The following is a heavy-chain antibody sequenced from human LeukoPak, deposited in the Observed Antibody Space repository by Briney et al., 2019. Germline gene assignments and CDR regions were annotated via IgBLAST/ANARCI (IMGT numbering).Heavy chain of an antibody. CDR2: IYYSGST. CDR3: ARRKLYPGIAVVGTNADAFDI. J-gene: IGHJ3*02. CDR1: GGSISSSSYY. Sequence: SETLSLTCTVSGGSISSSSYYWGWIRQPPGKGLEWIGSIYYSGSTYYNPSLKSRVTISVDTSKNQFSLKLSSVTAADTAVYYCARRKLYPGIAVVGTNADAFDIWGQGTMVTVSS. V-gene: IGHV4-39*07. D-gene: IGHD6-19*01.